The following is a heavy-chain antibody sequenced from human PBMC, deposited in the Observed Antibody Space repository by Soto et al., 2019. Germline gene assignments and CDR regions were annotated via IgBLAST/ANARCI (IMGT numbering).Heavy chain of an antibody. CDR2: ISAYNGNT. Sequence: ASVKVSCKASGYTFTSYGISWVRQAPGQGLEWMGWISAYNGNTNYAQKLQGRVTMTTDTSTSTAYMELRSLRSDDTAVYYCARVEDIVVVPAANWFDPWGQGTLVTVSS. CDR1: GYTFTSYG. CDR3: ARVEDIVVVPAANWFDP. D-gene: IGHD2-2*01. V-gene: IGHV1-18*01. J-gene: IGHJ5*02.